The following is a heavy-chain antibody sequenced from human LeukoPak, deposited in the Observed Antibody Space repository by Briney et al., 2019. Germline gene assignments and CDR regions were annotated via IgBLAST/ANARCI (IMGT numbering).Heavy chain of an antibody. V-gene: IGHV1-18*01. D-gene: IGHD3-9*01. Sequence: ASVKVSCKASGYTFTSYGISWVRQAPGQGREWMGWISAYNGNTNHAQKLQGRVTMATDTSTSTAYMELRSLRSDDTAVYYCARGLKTYYDMLAGYSDAFDIWGQGTMVTVSS. CDR2: ISAYNGNT. CDR3: ARGLKTYYDMLAGYSDAFDI. CDR1: GYTFTSYG. J-gene: IGHJ3*02.